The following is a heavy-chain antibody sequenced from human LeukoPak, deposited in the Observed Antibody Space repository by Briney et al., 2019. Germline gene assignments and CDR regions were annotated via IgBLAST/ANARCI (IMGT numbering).Heavy chain of an antibody. J-gene: IGHJ6*03. Sequence: ASVKVSCKASGGTFSSYAISWVRQAPGQGLEWMGGIIPIFGTANYAQKFQGRVTITADKSTSTAYMELSSLRSEDTAVYYCARVGPNYYYYYMDVWGKGTTVTVSS. V-gene: IGHV1-69*06. CDR2: IIPIFGTA. CDR3: ARVGPNYYYYYMDV. CDR1: GGTFSSYA.